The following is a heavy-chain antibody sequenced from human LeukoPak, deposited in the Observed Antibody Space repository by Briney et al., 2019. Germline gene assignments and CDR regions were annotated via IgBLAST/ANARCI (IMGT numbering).Heavy chain of an antibody. J-gene: IGHJ4*02. CDR1: GFTFSDYY. D-gene: IGHD2-15*01. V-gene: IGHV3-11*06. Sequence: KPGGSLRLSCAASGFTFSDYYMSWIRQAPGKGLEWVSYISSSSSYTNYADSVKGRFTISRDNAKNSLYLQMNSLRAEDKAVYYCARDRGYCSGGSCSYSDYWGQGTLVTVSS. CDR2: ISSSSSYT. CDR3: ARDRGYCSGGSCSYSDY.